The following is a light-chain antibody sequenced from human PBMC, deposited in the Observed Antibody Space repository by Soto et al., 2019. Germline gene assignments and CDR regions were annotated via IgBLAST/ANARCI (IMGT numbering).Light chain of an antibody. J-gene: IGLJ1*01. CDR1: SSDVGGYSY. V-gene: IGLV2-11*01. CDR3: CSYTGSYSYV. Sequence: QSALPQPHSLTGSPGQSVTISCTGTSSDVGGYSYVSWYQQHPGKAPQLIIYDVTERPSGVPDRFSGSKSGNTASLTISGLQAEDEADYYCCSYTGSYSYVFGIGTKVTVL. CDR2: DVT.